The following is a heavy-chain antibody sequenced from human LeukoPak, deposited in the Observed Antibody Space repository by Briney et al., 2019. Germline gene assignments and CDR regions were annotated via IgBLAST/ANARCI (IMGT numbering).Heavy chain of an antibody. CDR1: GFTFSSYA. D-gene: IGHD5-12*01. V-gene: IGHV3-33*08. Sequence: PGGSLRLSCAASGFTFSSYAMHWVRQAPGKGLEWVAVIWYDGSNKYYADSVKGRFTISRDNSKNTLYLQMNSLRAEDTAVYYCAREVANYAFDIWGQGTMVTVSS. CDR3: AREVANYAFDI. J-gene: IGHJ3*02. CDR2: IWYDGSNK.